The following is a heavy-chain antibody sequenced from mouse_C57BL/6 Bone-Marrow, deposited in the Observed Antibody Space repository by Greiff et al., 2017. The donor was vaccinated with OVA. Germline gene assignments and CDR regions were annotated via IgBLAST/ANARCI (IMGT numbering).Heavy chain of an antibody. Sequence: QVQLKESGAELARPGASVKLSCKASGYTFTSYGISWVKQRTGQGLEWIGEIYPRSGNTYYNEKFKGKATLTADKSSSTAYMELRSLTSEDSAVYFCARNDGYLAWFAYWGQGTLVTVSA. D-gene: IGHD2-3*01. CDR2: IYPRSGNT. J-gene: IGHJ3*01. CDR3: ARNDGYLAWFAY. V-gene: IGHV1-81*01. CDR1: GYTFTSYG.